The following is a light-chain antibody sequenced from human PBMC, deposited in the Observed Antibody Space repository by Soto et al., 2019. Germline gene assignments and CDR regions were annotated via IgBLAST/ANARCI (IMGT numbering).Light chain of an antibody. CDR1: SSDVGGYNY. CDR2: EVT. J-gene: IGLJ1*01. CDR3: GSYSSASPSYV. Sequence: QSVLTQPASVSGSPGQSITISCTGTSSDVGGYNYVSWYQQHPGKAPKVMIYEVTNRPSGVSNRFSASKSGNTASLTISGLQAEDEADYYCGSYSSASPSYVLGTGTKVTAL. V-gene: IGLV2-14*01.